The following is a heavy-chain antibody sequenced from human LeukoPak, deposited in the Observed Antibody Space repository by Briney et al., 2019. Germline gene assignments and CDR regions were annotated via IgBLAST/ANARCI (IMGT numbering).Heavy chain of an antibody. Sequence: SETLSLTCTVSGGSISISNFYWGWIRQPPGKGLEWIGSIYYSGSTYYNPSLKSRVTISVDTSKNQFSLKLSSVTAADTAVYYCARSWEYYDYVWGSYRPNWFDPWGQGTLVTVSS. CDR1: GGSISISNFY. CDR3: ARSWEYYDYVWGSYRPNWFDP. V-gene: IGHV4-39*07. CDR2: IYYSGST. D-gene: IGHD3-16*02. J-gene: IGHJ5*02.